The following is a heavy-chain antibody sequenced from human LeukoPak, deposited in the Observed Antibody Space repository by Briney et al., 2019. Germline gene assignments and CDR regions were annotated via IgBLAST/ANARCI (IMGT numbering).Heavy chain of an antibody. V-gene: IGHV4-34*01. Sequence: PSETLSLTCAVYGGSFSGYYWSWIRQPPGKGLEWIGEINHSGSTNYNPSLKSRVTISVDTSKNQFSQKLSSVTAADTAVYYCARASGYRIDYWGQGTLVTVSS. CDR3: ARASGYRIDY. J-gene: IGHJ4*02. CDR1: GGSFSGYY. CDR2: INHSGST. D-gene: IGHD3-22*01.